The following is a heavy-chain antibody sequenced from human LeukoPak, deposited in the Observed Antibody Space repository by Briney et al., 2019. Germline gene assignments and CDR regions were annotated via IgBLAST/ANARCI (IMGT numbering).Heavy chain of an antibody. D-gene: IGHD3-10*01. CDR2: MYNNGYI. Sequence: LETLSLICNVSGASISSGNYQWGWIRQPPGKGLEWIVYMYNNGYIPYNPALKSRVTISADTSKNQFSLNLRSVAATDTAVYFCARHLLHYGSGSSSWFDPWGQGILVTVSP. CDR1: GASISSGNYQ. V-gene: IGHV4-39*01. CDR3: ARHLLHYGSGSSSWFDP. J-gene: IGHJ5*02.